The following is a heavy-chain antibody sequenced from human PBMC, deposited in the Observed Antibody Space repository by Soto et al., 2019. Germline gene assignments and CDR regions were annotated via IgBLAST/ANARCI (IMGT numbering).Heavy chain of an antibody. CDR1: GFTFSSYS. Sequence: GGSLRLSCAASGFTFSSYSMNWVRQAPGKGLEWVSSISSSSSYIYYADSVKGRFTISRDNAKNSLYLQMNSLRAEDTAVYYCASIIGWELLLAFDIWGQGTMVTVSS. V-gene: IGHV3-21*01. CDR3: ASIIGWELLLAFDI. J-gene: IGHJ3*02. D-gene: IGHD1-26*01. CDR2: ISSSSSYI.